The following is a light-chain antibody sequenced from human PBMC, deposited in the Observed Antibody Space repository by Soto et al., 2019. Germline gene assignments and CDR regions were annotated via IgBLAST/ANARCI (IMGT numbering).Light chain of an antibody. CDR3: QQYGTSPWT. J-gene: IGKJ1*01. Sequence: EIVLTQSPGTLSLSPGHRATLSCRASESVSSTYLAWYQQKAGQGPTLLIYGASTRATGIPARFSGSGSGTDFTLTISSLEPEDFAVYYCQQYGTSPWTFGQGTKVEV. CDR1: ESVSSTY. CDR2: GAS. V-gene: IGKV3-20*01.